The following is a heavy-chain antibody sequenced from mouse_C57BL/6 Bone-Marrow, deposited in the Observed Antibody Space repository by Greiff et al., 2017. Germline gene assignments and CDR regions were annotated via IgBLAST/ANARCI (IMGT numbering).Heavy chain of an antibody. CDR2: IDPSDSYT. CDR1: GYTFTSYW. D-gene: IGHD6-2*01. V-gene: IGHV1-59*01. Sequence: QVQLQQSGAELVRPGTSVKLSCKASGYTFTSYWMHWVKQRPGQGLEWIGVIDPSDSYTNYNQKFKGKATLTVDTSSSTAYMQLSSLTSEDSAVYYCARSLLGDYWGQGTTLTVSS. J-gene: IGHJ2*01. CDR3: ARSLLGDY.